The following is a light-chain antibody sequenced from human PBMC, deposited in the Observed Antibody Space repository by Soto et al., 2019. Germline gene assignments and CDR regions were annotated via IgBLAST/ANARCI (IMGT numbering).Light chain of an antibody. CDR2: TAS. J-gene: IGKJ1*01. V-gene: IGKV1-5*03. CDR1: QSISIW. CDR3: QQYSSAWT. Sequence: DIQMTQSPSSLSASVGDRVSITCRASQSISIWLAWYQQKPGKAPKLLIYTASNLEGGVPSRFSGSGSGTEFTLTISSLQPDDFATYYCQQYSSAWTFGQGTKVDIK.